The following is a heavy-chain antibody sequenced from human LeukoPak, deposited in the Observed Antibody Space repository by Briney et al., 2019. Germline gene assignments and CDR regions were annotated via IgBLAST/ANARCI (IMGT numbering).Heavy chain of an antibody. J-gene: IGHJ4*02. D-gene: IGHD1-26*01. V-gene: IGHV4-39*07. CDR3: ARELVGAPWAYYFDY. CDR1: GGSISSSSYY. CDR2: IYYSGST. Sequence: PSETLSLTCTVSGGSISSSSYYWGWIRQPPGKGLEWIGSIYYSGSTYYNPSLKSRVTISVDTSKNQFSLKLSSVTAADTAVYYCARELVGAPWAYYFDYWGQGTLVTVSS.